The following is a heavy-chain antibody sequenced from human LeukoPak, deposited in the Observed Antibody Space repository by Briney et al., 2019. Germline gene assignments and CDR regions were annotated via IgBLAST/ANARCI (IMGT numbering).Heavy chain of an antibody. J-gene: IGHJ5*02. CDR2: IYSGGST. CDR3: ARDRITMVRGVIDEWWFDP. D-gene: IGHD3-10*01. V-gene: IGHV3-53*01. CDR1: GFTVSSNY. Sequence: GGSLRLSCAASGFTVSSNYMSWVRQAPGKGLEWVSVIYSGGSTYYADSVKGRFTISRDNSKNTLYLQMNSLRAEDTAVYYCARDRITMVRGVIDEWWFDPWGQGTLVTVSS.